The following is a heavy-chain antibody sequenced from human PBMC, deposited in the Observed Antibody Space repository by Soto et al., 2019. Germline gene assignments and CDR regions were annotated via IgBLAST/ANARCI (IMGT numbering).Heavy chain of an antibody. D-gene: IGHD3-10*01. J-gene: IGHJ4*02. CDR1: GFIVSSNY. Sequence: EVRLVESGGGLVQPGGSLRLSCAASGFIVSSNYMTWVRQAPGKGLEWVSLLYNGGATHYAASVKGRFTISAHSSQNTMFLPMNSLRTEDTATYYCVRGRYGSEIHWGQGTKVTVSS. CDR2: LYNGGAT. V-gene: IGHV3-53*04. CDR3: VRGRYGSEIH.